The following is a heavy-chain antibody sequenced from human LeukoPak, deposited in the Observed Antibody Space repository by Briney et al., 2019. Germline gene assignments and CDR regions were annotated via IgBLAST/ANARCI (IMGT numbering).Heavy chain of an antibody. CDR3: ARRRGRTFYFDC. Sequence: PSETLSLTCTVSGGSISSYYWSWIRQPPGKGLEWIGYIYYSGSTNYNPSLQSRVTISVDTSKNQFSLRLSSVTAADTAVYYFARRRGRTFYFDCWGQGTLVTVSS. V-gene: IGHV4-59*08. CDR1: GGSISSYY. J-gene: IGHJ4*02. CDR2: IYYSGST. D-gene: IGHD3-16*01.